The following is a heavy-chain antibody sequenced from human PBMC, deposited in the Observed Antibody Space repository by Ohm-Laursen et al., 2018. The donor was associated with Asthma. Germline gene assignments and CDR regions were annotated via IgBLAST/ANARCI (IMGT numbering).Heavy chain of an antibody. V-gene: IGHV3-48*01. Sequence: GSLRLSCAASGFTFTNYSMNWVRQAPGKGLEWVSYISPTTTIYYADSVRGRFTISRDNAKNSLYLQLNSLRAEDTAVYYCARDRYCRDYWGQGTLVTVSS. CDR3: ARDRYCRDY. CDR1: GFTFTNYS. D-gene: IGHD2-15*01. J-gene: IGHJ4*02. CDR2: ISPTTTI.